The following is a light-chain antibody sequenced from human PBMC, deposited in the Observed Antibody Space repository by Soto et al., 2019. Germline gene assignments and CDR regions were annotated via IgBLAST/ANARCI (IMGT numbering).Light chain of an antibody. CDR1: QRISTS. Sequence: DIQLTQSPSSLSASVGDRVTIACRASQRISTSLNWYQQKPGKAPKLMIYAATTLQSGVPSRLSGSGSGAEFTLTISSLQPEDSATYYCQQSYDTCYIFGQGTRVEIK. J-gene: IGKJ2*01. CDR2: AAT. V-gene: IGKV1-39*01. CDR3: QQSYDTCYI.